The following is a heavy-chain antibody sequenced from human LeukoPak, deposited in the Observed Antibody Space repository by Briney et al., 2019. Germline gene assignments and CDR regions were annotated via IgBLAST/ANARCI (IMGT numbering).Heavy chain of an antibody. J-gene: IGHJ6*04. Sequence: GGSLRLSCAASGFTVSSNYMSWVRQAPGKGLEWVSVIYGGGTTYYADSVKGRFTISRDNPKNTLYLQMNSLRAEDTAVYYCAELGITMIGGVWGKGTTVTISS. D-gene: IGHD3-10*02. CDR1: GFTVSSNY. V-gene: IGHV3-53*01. CDR3: AELGITMIGGV. CDR2: IYGGGTT.